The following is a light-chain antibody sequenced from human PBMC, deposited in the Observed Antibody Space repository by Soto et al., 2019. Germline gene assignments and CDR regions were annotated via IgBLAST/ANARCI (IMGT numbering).Light chain of an antibody. V-gene: IGLV1-44*01. CDR1: SSNIGSNI. Sequence: QAVVTQPPSASGTPGQRVTISCSGSSSNIGSNIVNWYQQLPGTAPKLLIYSNNQRPSGVPDRFSGSKSGTSASLAISGLQSEDEADYYCAAWDDSISVVFGGGTKLTVL. CDR3: AAWDDSISVV. J-gene: IGLJ2*01. CDR2: SNN.